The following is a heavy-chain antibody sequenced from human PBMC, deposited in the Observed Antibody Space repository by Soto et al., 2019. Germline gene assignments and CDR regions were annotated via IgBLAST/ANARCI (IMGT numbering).Heavy chain of an antibody. CDR2: ISGSGGST. V-gene: IGHV3-23*01. J-gene: IGHJ3*02. CDR3: ATEPIIYSGSYNDAFDI. CDR1: GFTFSSYA. Sequence: GGSLRLSCAASGFTFSSYAMSWVRQAPGKGLEWVSAISGSGGSTYYADSVKGRFTISRDNSKNTLYLQMNSLRAEDTAVYYCATEPIIYSGSYNDAFDIWGQGTMVTVSS. D-gene: IGHD1-26*01.